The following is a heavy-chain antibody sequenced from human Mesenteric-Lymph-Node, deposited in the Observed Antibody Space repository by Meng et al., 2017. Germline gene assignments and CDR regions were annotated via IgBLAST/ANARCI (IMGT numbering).Heavy chain of an antibody. CDR3: ARDRRSLQYLGTGGALDI. Sequence: ASVKVYCKASGDTFTGYYMHWVRQAPGQGLEWMGWINPKSGGTNYAQKFQGRVTMTRDTSISTAYMELSSLRSDDTAVYYCARDRRSLQYLGTGGALDIWGQGTMVTVSS. J-gene: IGHJ3*02. D-gene: IGHD3/OR15-3a*01. V-gene: IGHV1-2*02. CDR1: GDTFTGYY. CDR2: INPKSGGT.